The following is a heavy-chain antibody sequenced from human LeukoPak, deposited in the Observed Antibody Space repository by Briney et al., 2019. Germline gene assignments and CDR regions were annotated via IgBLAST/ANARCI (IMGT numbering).Heavy chain of an antibody. J-gene: IGHJ3*02. CDR3: ARRTGMGGAFDI. CDR1: GYTFTSYA. D-gene: IGHD3-16*01. Sequence: ASVKVSCKASGYTFTSYAMHWVRQAPGQRLEWMGWINAGNGNTKYSQKFQGRVTITRDTSASTAYMELSSLRSEDTAVYYCARRTGMGGAFDIWGQGTMVTVTS. CDR2: INAGNGNT. V-gene: IGHV1-3*01.